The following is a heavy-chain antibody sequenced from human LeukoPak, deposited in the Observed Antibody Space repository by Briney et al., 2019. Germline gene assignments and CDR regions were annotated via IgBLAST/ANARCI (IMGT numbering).Heavy chain of an antibody. CDR1: GYSFTSYW. CDR3: ARLHTASLDYGDYLDGNWFDP. D-gene: IGHD4-17*01. Sequence: GESLKISCKGSGYSFTSYWIGWVRQMPGKGLEWMGIIYPGDSDTRYSPSFQGQVTISADKSISTAYLQWSSLKASDTAMYYCARLHTASLDYGDYLDGNWFDPWGQGTLVTVSS. CDR2: IYPGDSDT. J-gene: IGHJ5*02. V-gene: IGHV5-51*01.